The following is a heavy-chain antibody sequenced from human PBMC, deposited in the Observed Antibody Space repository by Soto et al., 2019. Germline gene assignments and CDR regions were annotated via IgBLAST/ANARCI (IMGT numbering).Heavy chain of an antibody. D-gene: IGHD3-22*01. Sequence: GASVKVSCKASGYTFTSYGISGVRQAPGQGLEWMGWISAYNGNTNYAQKLQGRVTMTTDTSTSTAYMELRSLRSDDTAVYYCERDIGVDPGDASSGYSVDAFDIWGQGTMVTVSS. CDR2: ISAYNGNT. J-gene: IGHJ3*02. V-gene: IGHV1-18*01. CDR1: GYTFTSYG. CDR3: ERDIGVDPGDASSGYSVDAFDI.